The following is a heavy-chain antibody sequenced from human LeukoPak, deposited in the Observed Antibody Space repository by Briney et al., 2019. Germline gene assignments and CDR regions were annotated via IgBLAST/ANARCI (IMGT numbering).Heavy chain of an antibody. Sequence: ASVKVSCKASGYTFISYYIHWVRQAPGQGLEWMGIINPSGGSTRYAQKFQGRVTMIRDTSTGTIYMELSSLRSEDTAVYFCARDSGTVSDAFDIWGQGTMVTVSS. CDR1: GYTFISYY. CDR2: INPSGGST. D-gene: IGHD4-11*01. J-gene: IGHJ3*02. V-gene: IGHV1-46*01. CDR3: ARDSGTVSDAFDI.